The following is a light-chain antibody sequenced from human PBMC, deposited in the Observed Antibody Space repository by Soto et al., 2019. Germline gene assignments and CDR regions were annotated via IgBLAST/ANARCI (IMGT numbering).Light chain of an antibody. CDR1: QSISNY. Sequence: DIQMTQSPSSLSASVGDSVTITCRASQSISNYLNWYQQKPGKAPKLLVYAASSLQSGVPSRFSGSGSGTDFTLTISSLQPEDFATYYCQQSYSNPFTFGPGTKVDIK. CDR2: AAS. J-gene: IGKJ3*01. V-gene: IGKV1-39*01. CDR3: QQSYSNPFT.